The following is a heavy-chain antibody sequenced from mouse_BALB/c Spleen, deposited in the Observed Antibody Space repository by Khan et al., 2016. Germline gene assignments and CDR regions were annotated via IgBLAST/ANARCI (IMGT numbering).Heavy chain of an antibody. Sequence: VQLQQPGAELVKPGASVKMSCTASGFNIKDTNMHWVKRRPEQGLEWIGKIDPANGNSNFDPKFQGKATITADTSSNTAYLQLSSLTSEDSAVYYCGSRTLSPREYDGWGARATVPVAS. V-gene: IGHV14-3*02. CDR1: GFNIKDTN. CDR2: IDPANGNS. D-gene: IGHD6-1*01. CDR3: GSRTLSPREYDG. J-gene: IGHJ1*01.